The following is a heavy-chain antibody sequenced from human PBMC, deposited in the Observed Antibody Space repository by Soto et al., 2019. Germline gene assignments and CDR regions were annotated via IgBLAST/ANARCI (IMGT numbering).Heavy chain of an antibody. CDR1: GFTFDAYP. Sequence: EVQLVESGGGLVQPGRSLRLSCAASGFTFDAYPMHWVRQAPGKGLEWVAGLAWDGGSIEYVDSVEGRFTISRDNAKNSLYLQMSSLRDEDTALYYCGRDDAFDLWGQGTQVTVSS. J-gene: IGHJ3*01. V-gene: IGHV3-9*01. CDR3: GRDDAFDL. CDR2: LAWDGGSI.